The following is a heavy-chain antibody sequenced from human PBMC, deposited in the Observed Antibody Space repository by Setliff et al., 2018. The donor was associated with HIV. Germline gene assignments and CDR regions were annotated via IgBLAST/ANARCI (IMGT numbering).Heavy chain of an antibody. J-gene: IGHJ3*02. Sequence: SVKVSCKASGGTFSSYAISWVRQAPGQGLEWMGGIIPILGIANYAQKFQGRVTISADKSTSTAYMELSSLRSEDTAVYYCARDSELRAFDIWGQGTMVTVSS. V-gene: IGHV1-69*10. CDR3: ARDSELRAFDI. CDR1: GGTFSSYA. D-gene: IGHD1-26*01. CDR2: IIPILGIA.